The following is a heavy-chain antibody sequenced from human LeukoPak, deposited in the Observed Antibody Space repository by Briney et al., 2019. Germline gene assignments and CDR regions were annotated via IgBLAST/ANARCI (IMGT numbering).Heavy chain of an antibody. CDR1: GFTFSSYW. D-gene: IGHD3-9*01. CDR2: IKQDGSEK. J-gene: IGHJ5*02. Sequence: GGSLRLSCAASGFTFSSYWMSWVRQAPGKGLEWVANIKQDGSEKYYVDSVKGRFTISRDNAKNSLYLQMNSLRAEDTAVYYCAREGYYDILTGSDHWGQGTLVTVSS. CDR3: AREGYYDILTGSDH. V-gene: IGHV3-7*03.